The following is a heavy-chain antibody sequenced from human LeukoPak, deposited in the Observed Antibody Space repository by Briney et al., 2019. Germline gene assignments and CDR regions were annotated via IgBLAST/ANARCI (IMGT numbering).Heavy chain of an antibody. CDR1: GGTFSSYA. Sequence: GASVKVSCKASGGTFSSYAISWVRQAPGQGLEWMGRITPIFGTANYAQKFQGRVTITTDESTSTAYMELSSLRSEDTAVYYCARDPGFYGGNSFVFYYWGQGTLVTVSS. CDR2: ITPIFGTA. D-gene: IGHD4-23*01. V-gene: IGHV1-69*05. CDR3: ARDPGFYGGNSFVFYY. J-gene: IGHJ4*02.